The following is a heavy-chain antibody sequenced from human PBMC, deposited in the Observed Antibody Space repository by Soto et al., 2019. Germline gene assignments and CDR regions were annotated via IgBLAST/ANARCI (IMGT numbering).Heavy chain of an antibody. Sequence: QVQLQESGPGLVKPSETLSLTCTVSGGSISSYYWSWIRQPPGKGLEWIGYIYYSGSTNYNPSLRILVTISVDTSTNQFSLKLSSVTAADTAVYYCARSYRRYCSGGSCYSYYYYYMDVWGKGTTVTVSS. J-gene: IGHJ6*03. CDR3: ARSYRRYCSGGSCYSYYYYYMDV. CDR1: GGSISSYY. D-gene: IGHD2-15*01. V-gene: IGHV4-59*01. CDR2: IYYSGST.